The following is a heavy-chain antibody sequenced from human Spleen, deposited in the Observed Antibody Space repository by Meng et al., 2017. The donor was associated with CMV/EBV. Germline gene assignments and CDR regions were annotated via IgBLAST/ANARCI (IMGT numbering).Heavy chain of an antibody. CDR3: AREGAHDYGDFDY. CDR1: GGTFRSYA. Sequence: QVQVVQSGGEVKRPGDSVKVSCKASGGTFRSYAISWVRQAPGQGLEWMRGIIPIFGTANYAQKFQGRVTITADESTSTAYMELSSLRSEDTAVYYCAREGAHDYGDFDYWGQGTLVTVSS. J-gene: IGHJ4*02. CDR2: IIPIFGTA. D-gene: IGHD4-17*01. V-gene: IGHV1-69*12.